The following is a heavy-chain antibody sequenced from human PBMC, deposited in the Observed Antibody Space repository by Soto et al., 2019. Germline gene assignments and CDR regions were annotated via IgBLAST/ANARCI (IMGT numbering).Heavy chain of an antibody. CDR3: AVVVVAGALDY. Sequence: QVQLVQSGAEVKKPGASVKVSCKASGYTFTSYAMHWVRQAPGQRLEWMGWINAGNGNTKYSQKFQGRVTITRNTYASTAYMELSSLRSEDTAVYYCAVVVVAGALDYWGQGTLVTVSS. J-gene: IGHJ4*02. V-gene: IGHV1-3*01. D-gene: IGHD2-15*01. CDR1: GYTFTSYA. CDR2: INAGNGNT.